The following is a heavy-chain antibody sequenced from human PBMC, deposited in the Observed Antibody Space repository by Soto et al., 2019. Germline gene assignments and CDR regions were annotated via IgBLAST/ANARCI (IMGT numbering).Heavy chain of an antibody. CDR2: MNPHSGNT. J-gene: IGHJ6*02. CDR1: GYTFTSYD. V-gene: IGHV1-8*01. CDR3: ARAREYYYGMDV. Sequence: QVQLVQSGAEVKKPGASVKVSCKASGYTFTSYDINWVRQATGQGLEWMGWMNPHSGNTGYAQKFQGRVTMTRNTSISTAYMELSSLRYDATAVYYRARAREYYYGMDVWGQGSTVTVS.